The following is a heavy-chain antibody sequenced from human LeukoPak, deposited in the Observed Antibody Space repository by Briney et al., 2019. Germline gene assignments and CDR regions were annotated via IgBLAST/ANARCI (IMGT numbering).Heavy chain of an antibody. V-gene: IGHV3-13*04. J-gene: IGHJ4*02. D-gene: IGHD2-2*01. CDR2: IGTGGDT. Sequence: GGSLRLSCAASGFSLSTYDMLWVRQATGKGPEWVAIIGTGGDTYYPGSVRGRFTISRENDKNSLYLQMNSLRAGDTAVYYCSRGVNTNGYHHDYWGQGTLVTVSS. CDR3: SRGVNTNGYHHDY. CDR1: GFSLSTYD.